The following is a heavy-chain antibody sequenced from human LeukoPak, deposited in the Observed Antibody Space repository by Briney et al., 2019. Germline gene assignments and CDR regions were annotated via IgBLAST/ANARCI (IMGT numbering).Heavy chain of an antibody. J-gene: IGHJ4*02. Sequence: GESLQISCKGSGYIFTSYWIGWVRQMPGKGLEWMGIIYPGDSDTRYSPSFQGQVTISADRSISTAYLQWSSLKASDTAMYYCARLLGYCSGGSCYGPGHYFDYWGQGTLVTVSS. V-gene: IGHV5-51*01. CDR2: IYPGDSDT. CDR1: GYIFTSYW. CDR3: ARLLGYCSGGSCYGPGHYFDY. D-gene: IGHD2-15*01.